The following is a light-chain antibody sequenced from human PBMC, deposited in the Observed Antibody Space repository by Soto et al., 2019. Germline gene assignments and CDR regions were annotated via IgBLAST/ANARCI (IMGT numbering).Light chain of an antibody. CDR2: DAS. CDR1: HSFGNH. CDR3: QHYEDWPSWT. Sequence: EIVMTQSPAVLSVSPGERATLSCRASHSFGNHLAWYQQKPGQAPRLLIYDASTRATAIPARFSGSGSGTEFTLTLSGLQSEDFAVYYCQHYEDWPSWTFGQGTKVEIK. J-gene: IGKJ1*01. V-gene: IGKV3-15*01.